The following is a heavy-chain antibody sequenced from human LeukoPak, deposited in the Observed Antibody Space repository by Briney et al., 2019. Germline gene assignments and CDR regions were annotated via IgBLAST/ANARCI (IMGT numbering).Heavy chain of an antibody. CDR2: IYNIGST. Sequence: PSETLSLTCTGSGGSISSGSYFWSWIRQPAGKGLEWIGRIYNIGSTNYNPSLKSRVTISVDTSKNQFPLKLSSVAAADTAVYYCASEQWLLQAYYFDYWGQGILVTVSS. CDR1: GGSISSGSYF. J-gene: IGHJ4*02. V-gene: IGHV4-61*02. D-gene: IGHD6-19*01. CDR3: ASEQWLLQAYYFDY.